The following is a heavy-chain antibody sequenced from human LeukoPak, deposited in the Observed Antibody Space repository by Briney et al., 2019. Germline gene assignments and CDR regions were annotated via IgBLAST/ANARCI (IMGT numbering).Heavy chain of an antibody. J-gene: IGHJ4*02. CDR2: IYPGDSDT. D-gene: IGHD6-13*01. CDR1: GYSFTSYW. V-gene: IGHV5-51*01. CDR3: ARQGPFGIAAAGTHSDY. Sequence: GESLKISCKGSGYSFTSYWIGWVRQMPGKGLEWMGIIYPGDSDTRYSPSFQGQVTISADKSISTAYLQWRSLKASDTAMYYCARQGPFGIAAAGTHSDYWGQGTLVTVSS.